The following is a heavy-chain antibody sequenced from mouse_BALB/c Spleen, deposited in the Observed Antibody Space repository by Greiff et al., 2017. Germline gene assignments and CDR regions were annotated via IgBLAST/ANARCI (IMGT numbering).Heavy chain of an antibody. Sequence: VKLMESGAELVRPGSSVKISCKASGYAFSSYWMNWVKQRPGQGLEWIGQIYPGDGDTNYNGKFKGKATLTADKSSSTAYMQLSSLTSEDSAVYFCARDLSADGYYEIAYWGQGTLVTVSA. CDR1: GYAFSSYW. J-gene: IGHJ3*01. CDR3: ARDLSADGYYEIAY. V-gene: IGHV1-80*01. D-gene: IGHD2-3*01. CDR2: IYPGDGDT.